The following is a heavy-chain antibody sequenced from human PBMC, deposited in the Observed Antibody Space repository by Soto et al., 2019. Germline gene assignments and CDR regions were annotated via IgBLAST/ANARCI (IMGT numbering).Heavy chain of an antibody. CDR1: GGTFRKYA. CDR2: FIPIFGRA. Sequence: QVQLVQSGAEVKKPGSSVKVSCTASGGTFRKYAINWVRLAPGQGLEWMGGFIPIFGRADYAQKFQGRVTITADESTSTGYMEPNSWRSEDTAVYYCATEHYGSGRGWFDPWGQGTLVTVSS. CDR3: ATEHYGSGRGWFDP. J-gene: IGHJ5*02. D-gene: IGHD6-19*01. V-gene: IGHV1-69*01.